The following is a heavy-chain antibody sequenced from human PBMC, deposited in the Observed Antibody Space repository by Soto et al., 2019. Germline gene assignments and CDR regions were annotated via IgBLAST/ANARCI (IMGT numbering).Heavy chain of an antibody. CDR2: ISGSGGST. J-gene: IGHJ4*02. V-gene: IGHV3-23*01. Sequence: GGSLRLSCAASGFTFSSYAMSWVRQAPGKGLEWVSAISGSGGSTYYADSVKGRFTISRDNSKNTLYLQMNSLRAEDTAVYYCAKTEYSKMVFGYYFDYWGQGTLVTVSS. D-gene: IGHD4-4*01. CDR3: AKTEYSKMVFGYYFDY. CDR1: GFTFSSYA.